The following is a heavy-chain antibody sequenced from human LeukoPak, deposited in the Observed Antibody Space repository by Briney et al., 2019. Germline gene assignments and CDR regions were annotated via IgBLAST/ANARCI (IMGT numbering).Heavy chain of an antibody. CDR1: GGSFGGYY. J-gene: IGHJ5*02. Sequence: KPSETLSLTCAVYGGSFGGYYWNWIRQPPGKGLEWIGEINHSGSTNYIPSLKSRVTISVDTSKNQFSLKLSSVTAADTAVYYCARGSKMLGYNWFDPWGQGTLVTVSS. D-gene: IGHD1-26*01. V-gene: IGHV4-34*01. CDR2: INHSGST. CDR3: ARGSKMLGYNWFDP.